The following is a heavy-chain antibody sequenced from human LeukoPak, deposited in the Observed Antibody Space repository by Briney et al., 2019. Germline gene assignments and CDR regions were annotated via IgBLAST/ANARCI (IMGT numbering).Heavy chain of an antibody. D-gene: IGHD2-21*01. V-gene: IGHV4-4*07. CDR1: GASVGSHF. Sequence: SETLSLTCSVSGASVGSHFWSWVRQPAGKALEWIGRVSASGAISSNPSLNSRVTMSLDTSKNQFSLKLTSVTAADTAVYFCARAYCGGDCTAGGAFDIWGQGTMVTVSS. J-gene: IGHJ3*02. CDR2: VSASGAI. CDR3: ARAYCGGDCTAGGAFDI.